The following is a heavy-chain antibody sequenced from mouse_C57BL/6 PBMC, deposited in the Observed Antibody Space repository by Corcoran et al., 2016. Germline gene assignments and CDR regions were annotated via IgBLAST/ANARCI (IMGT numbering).Heavy chain of an antibody. Sequence: DVQLQESGPGLVKPSQSLSLTCSVTGYSLTSGYYWNWIRQFPGNKLEWMGYISYDGSNNYNPSLKNRISITRDTSKNQFFLKLNSVTTEDTATYYCARGDYWGQGTTLTVSS. V-gene: IGHV3-6*01. CDR2: ISYDGSN. J-gene: IGHJ2*01. CDR3: ARGDY. CDR1: GYSLTSGYY.